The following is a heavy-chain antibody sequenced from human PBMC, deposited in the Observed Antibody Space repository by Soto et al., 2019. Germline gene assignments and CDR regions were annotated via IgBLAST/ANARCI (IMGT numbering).Heavy chain of an antibody. D-gene: IGHD3-3*01. CDR3: ASRVGWLKGAFDF. J-gene: IGHJ4*02. CDR2: IYYSGST. CDR1: GGSMSSGGYY. V-gene: IGHV4-31*03. Sequence: SETLSLTCTVSGGSMSSGGYYWSWIRQHPGKGLECSGYIYYSGSTYYNPSLKSRVTISVDTSKNQFSLKLSSVTAADTAVYYCASRVGWLKGAFDFWGRGTLVTVSS.